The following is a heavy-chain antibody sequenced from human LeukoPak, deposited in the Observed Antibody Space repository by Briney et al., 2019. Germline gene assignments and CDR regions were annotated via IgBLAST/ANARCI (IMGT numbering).Heavy chain of an antibody. CDR3: ARGQAPFLEWVLTYYYYGMDV. J-gene: IGHJ6*02. CDR2: ISAYNGNT. CDR1: GYTFTSYG. V-gene: IGHV1-18*01. Sequence: ASVKVSCKASGYTFTSYGISWVRQAPGQGLEWMGWISAYNGNTNYAQKLQGRVTMTTDTSTSTAYMELRSLRSDDTAVYYCARGQAPFLEWVLTYYYYGMDVWGQGTTVTVSS. D-gene: IGHD3-3*02.